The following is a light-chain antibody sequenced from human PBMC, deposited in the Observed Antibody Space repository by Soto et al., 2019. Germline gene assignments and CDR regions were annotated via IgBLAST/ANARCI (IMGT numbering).Light chain of an antibody. J-gene: IGKJ1*01. CDR3: LQYGSSPRT. CDR2: GAS. V-gene: IGKV3-20*01. Sequence: EIVLTQSPGTLSLSPGERAALSCRASQSVSNNYLTWYQQKPGQALRLLIYGASSRATGIPDRFSGYGSGTDFTLTISRLEPVDFAVYYCLQYGSSPRTFGQGTKVEIK. CDR1: QSVSNNY.